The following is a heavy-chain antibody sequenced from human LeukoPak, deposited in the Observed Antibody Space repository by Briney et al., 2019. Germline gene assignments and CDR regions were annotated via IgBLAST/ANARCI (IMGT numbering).Heavy chain of an antibody. J-gene: IGHJ3*02. Sequence: ASVKVFCKASRGTFSSYAISWVRQAPGQGLEWMGGIIPIFGTANYAQKFQGRVTMTRDTSTSTVYMELSSLRSEDTAAYYCARDEGYYDILTGYHPGAFDIWGQGTMVTVSS. CDR1: RGTFSSYA. D-gene: IGHD3-9*01. CDR3: ARDEGYYDILTGYHPGAFDI. CDR2: IIPIFGTA. V-gene: IGHV1-69*05.